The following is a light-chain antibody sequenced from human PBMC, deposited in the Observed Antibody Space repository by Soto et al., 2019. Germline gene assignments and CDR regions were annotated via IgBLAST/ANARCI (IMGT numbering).Light chain of an antibody. Sequence: EIVLTQSPGTLSLSPGERATLSCRASQSVSSSYLAWYQQKPGQAPRLLIYGASSRATGIPDRFSVSASGTDFTLTISTLDPEDFAVYYCQHYGTSAIFGPGTKVDIK. J-gene: IGKJ3*01. CDR2: GAS. CDR3: QHYGTSAI. V-gene: IGKV3-20*01. CDR1: QSVSSSY.